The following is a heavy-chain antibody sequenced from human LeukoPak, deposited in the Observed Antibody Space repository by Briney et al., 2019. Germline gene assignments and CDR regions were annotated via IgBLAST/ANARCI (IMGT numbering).Heavy chain of an antibody. V-gene: IGHV1-46*01. CDR1: GYTFTGYY. CDR2: IDPSGGST. CDR3: ARYYYFDY. Sequence: ASVKVSCKASGYTFTGYYMHWVRQAPGLGLEWMGVIDPSGGSTTYAQRFQGRVTMTRDTSSGTVYMELSSLRSEDTAVYYCARYYYFDYWGQGTRVTVSS. J-gene: IGHJ4*02.